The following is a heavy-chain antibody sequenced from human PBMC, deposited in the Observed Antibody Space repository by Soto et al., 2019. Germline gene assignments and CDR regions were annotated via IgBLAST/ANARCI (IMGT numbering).Heavy chain of an antibody. J-gene: IGHJ4*02. D-gene: IGHD4-4*01. V-gene: IGHV3-7*01. Sequence: PGGSLRLSCAASGFTFSSYWMSWVRQAPGKGLEWVANIKQDGSEKYYVDSVKGRFTISRDNAKNSLYLQMNSLRAADPAVYYCARDQYDYSKNCDYCGQGTLVTVSS. CDR1: GFTFSSYW. CDR2: IKQDGSEK. CDR3: ARDQYDYSKNCDY.